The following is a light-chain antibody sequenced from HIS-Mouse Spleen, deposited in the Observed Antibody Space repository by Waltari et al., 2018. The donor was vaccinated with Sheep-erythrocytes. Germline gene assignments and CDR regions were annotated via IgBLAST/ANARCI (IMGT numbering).Light chain of an antibody. CDR2: DVS. CDR3: CSYAGSYTFWV. V-gene: IGLV2-11*01. CDR1: SSDVGGYNY. J-gene: IGLJ3*02. Sequence: QSALTQPRSVSGSPGQSVTISCTGTSSDVGGYNYVSWYQQHPGKAPKLMIYDVSKRPSVVPGRFSGSKSGNTASLTISGLQAEDEADYYCCSYAGSYTFWVFGGGTKLTVL.